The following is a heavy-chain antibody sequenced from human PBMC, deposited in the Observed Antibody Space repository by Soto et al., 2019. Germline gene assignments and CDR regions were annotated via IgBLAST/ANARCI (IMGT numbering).Heavy chain of an antibody. D-gene: IGHD3-16*02. CDR1: GFTFSSYA. V-gene: IGHV3-23*01. J-gene: IGHJ3*02. Sequence: PGGSLRLSCAASGFTFSSYAMSWVRQAPGKGLEWVSAISGSGGSTYYADSVKGRFTISRDNSKNTLYLQMNSLRAEDTAVYYSAKDLTLMTVGGVIPLGAFDIWRQVTMVTVSS. CDR3: AKDLTLMTVGGVIPLGAFDI. CDR2: ISGSGGST.